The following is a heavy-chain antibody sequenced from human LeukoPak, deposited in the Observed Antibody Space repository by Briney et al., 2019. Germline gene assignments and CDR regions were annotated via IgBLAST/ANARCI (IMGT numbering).Heavy chain of an antibody. CDR3: ARAGIVAVIGYGMDV. V-gene: IGHV3-49*04. Sequence: GRSLRLSCTTSGFTFSDYALSWVRQAPGKGLEWVSLIRNKAFRETSEYAASVEGRFSISRDASKSIVYLQMNSLQTEATAVYYCARAGIVAVIGYGMDVWGRGTTVTVSS. D-gene: IGHD5-12*01. CDR2: IRNKAFRETS. CDR1: GFTFSDYA. J-gene: IGHJ6*02.